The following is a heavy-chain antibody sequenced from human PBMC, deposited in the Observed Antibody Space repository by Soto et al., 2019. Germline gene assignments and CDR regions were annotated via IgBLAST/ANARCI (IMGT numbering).Heavy chain of an antibody. Sequence: HLVQSGPEVKRPGASITVSCKTSGDTFANFGLSWVRQAPGQGLEWMGWIATYNNNKNYAQKFPVRLTLTTDTSTSTAYMELESLGYDDTAVYYCARVVRGVVNWFDPWGQGTLVTVSS. V-gene: IGHV1-18*01. J-gene: IGHJ5*02. CDR2: IATYNNNK. D-gene: IGHD3-10*01. CDR1: GDTFANFG. CDR3: ARVVRGVVNWFDP.